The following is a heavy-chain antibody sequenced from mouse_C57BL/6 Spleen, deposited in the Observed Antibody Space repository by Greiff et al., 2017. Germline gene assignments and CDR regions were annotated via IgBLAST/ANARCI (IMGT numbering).Heavy chain of an antibody. V-gene: IGHV1-39*01. CDR2: INPNYGTT. CDR3: ARGAYGSSYQFAY. Sequence: LVESGPELVKPGASVKISCKASGYSFTDYNMNWVKQSNGKSLEWIGVINPNYGTTSYNQKFKGKATLTVDQSSSTAYMQLNSLTSEDSAVYYCARGAYGSSYQFAYWGQGTLVTVSA. J-gene: IGHJ3*01. D-gene: IGHD1-1*01. CDR1: GYSFTDYN.